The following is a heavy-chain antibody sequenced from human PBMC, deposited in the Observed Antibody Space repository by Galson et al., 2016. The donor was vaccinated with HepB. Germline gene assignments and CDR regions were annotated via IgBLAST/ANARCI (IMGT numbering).Heavy chain of an antibody. Sequence: CAISGDSVSSNSAAWSWIRQSPSRGLEWLGRTYYRSKWFHDYAVSVRGRMNINPDTSKTQFSLQLNSMTPEDTAVYYCARGASERRAFDIWGQGTMVTVSS. V-gene: IGHV6-1*01. CDR2: TYYRSKWFH. CDR3: ARGASERRAFDI. J-gene: IGHJ3*02. D-gene: IGHD4/OR15-4a*01. CDR1: GDSVSSNSAA.